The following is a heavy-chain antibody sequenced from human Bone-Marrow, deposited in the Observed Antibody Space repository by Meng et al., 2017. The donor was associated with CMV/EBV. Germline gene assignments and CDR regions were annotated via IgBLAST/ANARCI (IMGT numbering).Heavy chain of an antibody. CDR3: ARDDYGDYGDAFDI. V-gene: IGHV4-61*01. CDR1: GGSVSSGSYY. Sequence: SETLSLTCTVSGGSVSSGSYYWSWIRQPPGKGLEWIGYIYYSGSTNYNPSLKSRVTISVDTSKNQLSLKLRSVTAADTAVYYCARDDYGDYGDAFDIWGQGTMVTGSS. CDR2: IYYSGST. D-gene: IGHD4-17*01. J-gene: IGHJ3*02.